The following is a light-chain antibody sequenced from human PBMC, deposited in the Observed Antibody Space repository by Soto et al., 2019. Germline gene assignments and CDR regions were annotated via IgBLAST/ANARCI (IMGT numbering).Light chain of an antibody. CDR3: SSYTSSRTYI. Sequence: QSALAQPASVSGSPGQSITISCTGTSSDVGGYNYVSWYQQHPGKAPKLIFYDVSNRPSGVSNRFSGSMSGNTASLTISGLQAEDEADYYCSSYTSSRTYIFGTGTKLTVL. CDR1: SSDVGGYNY. CDR2: DVS. V-gene: IGLV2-14*03. J-gene: IGLJ1*01.